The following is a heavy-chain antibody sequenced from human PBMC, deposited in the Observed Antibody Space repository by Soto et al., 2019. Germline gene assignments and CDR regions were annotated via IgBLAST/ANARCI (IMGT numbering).Heavy chain of an antibody. D-gene: IGHD3-22*01. V-gene: IGHV3-30-3*01. CDR3: ARGGFYDSSAYYYVNSAFDI. J-gene: IGHJ3*02. CDR1: GFTFSSYA. CDR2: ISYDGSDK. Sequence: GGSLRLSCAASGFTFSSYAMHWVRQAPGKGLEWVALISYDGSDKDYADSVKGRFTISRDNSKNTLFLQMNSLRAEDTALYYCARGGFYDSSAYYYVNSAFDIWGQGTMVTVSS.